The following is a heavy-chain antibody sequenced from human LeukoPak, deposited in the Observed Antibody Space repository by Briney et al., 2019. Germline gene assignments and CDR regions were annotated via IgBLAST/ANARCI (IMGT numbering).Heavy chain of an antibody. CDR1: GDSVSSNSAA. J-gene: IGHJ4*02. CDR3: ARGFRKDFLSGYYVFDF. V-gene: IGHV6-1*01. CDR2: TYYRSKWNN. D-gene: IGHD3-3*01. Sequence: SQTLSLTCAISGDSVSSNSAAWNWLRQSSSGGLEWLGRTYYRSKWNNEYAVSVKGRMTISLDTSENQFSLHLDSVTPEDTAVYFCARGFRKDFLSGYYVFDFWGQGTRVTVSS.